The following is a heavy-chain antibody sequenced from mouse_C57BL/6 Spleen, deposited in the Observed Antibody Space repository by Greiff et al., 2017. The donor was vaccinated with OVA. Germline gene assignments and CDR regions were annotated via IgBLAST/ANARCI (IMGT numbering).Heavy chain of an antibody. Sequence: QVQLKQSGAELVKPGASVKISCKASGYAFSSYWMNWVKQRPGKGLEWIGQIYPGNGDTNYNGKFKGKATLTADKSSSTAYMQLSSLTSEDSAVYFCASRRDCSSSSMDYWCQGTTLTVSS. CDR3: ASRRDCSSSSMDY. V-gene: IGHV1-80*01. J-gene: IGHJ2*01. CDR2: IYPGNGDT. D-gene: IGHD1-1*01. CDR1: GYAFSSYW.